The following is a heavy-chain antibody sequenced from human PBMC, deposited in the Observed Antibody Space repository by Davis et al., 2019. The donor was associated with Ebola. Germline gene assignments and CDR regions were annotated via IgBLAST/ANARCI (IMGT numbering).Heavy chain of an antibody. CDR2: ISTYNDKT. Sequence: AASVKVSCKASGYTFTTYGISWVRQAPGQGLEWMGWISTYNDKTNYAQKLQGRVTMTTDTSTSTAYMELRSLRSDETAVYYCARDRYYSGGSCYSSYYYGMDVWGQGTTVTVSS. CDR3: ARDRYYSGGSCYSSYYYGMDV. CDR1: GYTFTTYG. V-gene: IGHV1-18*01. D-gene: IGHD2-15*01. J-gene: IGHJ6*02.